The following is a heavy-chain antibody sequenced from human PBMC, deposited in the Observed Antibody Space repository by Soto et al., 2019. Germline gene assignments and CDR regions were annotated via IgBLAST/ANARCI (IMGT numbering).Heavy chain of an antibody. D-gene: IGHD7-27*01. Sequence: EVQLLESGGGLVQPGGSLRLSCAASGFTFSSYTMSWVRQGPGKGLEWVSGISSSGGSTVYADSVKGRFTISRDNFKNTLYLQMNRRSDEDTAVYYCAKGWGDYWGQGTPVTVSS. CDR1: GFTFSSYT. CDR2: ISSSGGST. J-gene: IGHJ4*02. V-gene: IGHV3-23*01. CDR3: AKGWGDY.